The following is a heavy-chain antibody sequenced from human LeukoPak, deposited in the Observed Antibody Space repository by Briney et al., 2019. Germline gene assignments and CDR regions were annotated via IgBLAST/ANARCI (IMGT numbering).Heavy chain of an antibody. V-gene: IGHV5-51*01. CDR2: IYPGDSDT. CDR3: ARLVAGRYYYYGMDV. D-gene: IGHD6-19*01. J-gene: IGHJ6*02. CDR1: GYSFTSYW. Sequence: GESLKISCKGSGYSFTSYWIGWVRQMPGKGLEWMGIIYPGDSDTRYSPSFQGQVTISADKSISTAYLQRSSLKASDTAMYYCARLVAGRYYYYGMDVWGQGTTVTVSS.